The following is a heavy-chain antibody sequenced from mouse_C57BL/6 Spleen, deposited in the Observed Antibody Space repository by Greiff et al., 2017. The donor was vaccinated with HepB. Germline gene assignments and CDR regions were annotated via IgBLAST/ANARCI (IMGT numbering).Heavy chain of an antibody. V-gene: IGHV1-50*01. CDR2: IDPSDSYT. D-gene: IGHD1-1*01. CDR1: GYTFTSYW. J-gene: IGHJ1*03. CDR3: ARGEHYGRNV. Sequence: QVQLQQPGAELVKPGASVKLSCKASGYTFTSYWMQWVKQRPGQGLEWIGEIDPSDSYTNYNHKFKGKATLTVDTSSITAYMQLSSLTSEDSAVYYCARGEHYGRNVWGTGTTVTVSS.